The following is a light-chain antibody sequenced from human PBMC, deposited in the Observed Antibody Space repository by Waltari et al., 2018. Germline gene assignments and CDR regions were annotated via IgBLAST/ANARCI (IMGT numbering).Light chain of an antibody. CDR2: ASS. J-gene: IGKJ4*01. CDR3: QQYYGDPLT. CDR1: QAISSY. Sequence: AIRITQSPSSLSASTGDRVTLTCRPSQAISSYLAWYQQKPGKAPKLLIYASSTLQSGVPSRFSGSGSGTNFTLTIGCLQSEDFATYFCQQYYGDPLTFGGGTKVEI. V-gene: IGKV1-8*01.